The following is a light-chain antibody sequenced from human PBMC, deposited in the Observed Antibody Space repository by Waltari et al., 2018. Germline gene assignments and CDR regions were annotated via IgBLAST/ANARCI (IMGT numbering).Light chain of an antibody. Sequence: EIVMTQSPATLSVSPGERATLSCRASQGVRSNLAWYQQKPGQAPRLLIHDASSRATGFPARFSGSGSGTEFTLTISSLQSEDFAVYYCLQYNNWPQTFGQGTKVEIK. CDR2: DAS. J-gene: IGKJ1*01. CDR1: QGVRSN. CDR3: LQYNNWPQT. V-gene: IGKV3-15*01.